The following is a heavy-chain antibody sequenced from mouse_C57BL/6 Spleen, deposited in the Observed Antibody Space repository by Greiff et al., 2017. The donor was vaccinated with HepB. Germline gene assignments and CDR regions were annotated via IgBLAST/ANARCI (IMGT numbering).Heavy chain of an antibody. D-gene: IGHD2-3*01. CDR3: ARAPLYDGYYEVDY. CDR1: GYAFSSSW. J-gene: IGHJ2*01. Sequence: QVQLKESGPELVKPGASVKISCKASGYAFSSSWMNWVKQRPGKGLEWIGRIYPGDGDTNYNEKFKSKATLTVDKSSSTAYMQLSSLTSEDSAVYYCARAPLYDGYYEVDYWGQGTTLTVSS. V-gene: IGHV1-82*01. CDR2: IYPGDGDT.